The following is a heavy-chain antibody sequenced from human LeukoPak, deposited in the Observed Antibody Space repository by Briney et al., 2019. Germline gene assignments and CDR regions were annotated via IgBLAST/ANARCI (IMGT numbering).Heavy chain of an antibody. CDR3: ARHGYTASHYFLDY. J-gene: IGHJ4*02. D-gene: IGHD3-16*01. V-gene: IGHV4-4*07. Sequence: SETLSLTCTVSSGSINSYYWGWVRQPAGRGLEWIGRIYTTGNTNYNPSLKSRLTMSVDTSKRQFSLNLRSVTAADMAIYYCARHGYTASHYFLDYWSQGILVTVSS. CDR2: IYTTGNT. CDR1: SGSINSYY.